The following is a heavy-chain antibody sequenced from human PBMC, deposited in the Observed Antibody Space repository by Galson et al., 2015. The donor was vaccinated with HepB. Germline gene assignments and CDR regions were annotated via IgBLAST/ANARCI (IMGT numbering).Heavy chain of an antibody. CDR1: GGTFSSYA. J-gene: IGHJ6*03. V-gene: IGHV1-69*13. D-gene: IGHD2-2*02. CDR2: IIPIFGTA. CDR3: ARPFEGYCSSTRCYTDYYYYMDV. Sequence: SVKVSCKASGGTFSSYAISWVRQAPGQGLEWMGGIIPIFGTANYAQKFQGRVTITADESTSTAYMELSSLRSEDTAVYYCARPFEGYCSSTRCYTDYYYYMDVWGKGTTVTVSS.